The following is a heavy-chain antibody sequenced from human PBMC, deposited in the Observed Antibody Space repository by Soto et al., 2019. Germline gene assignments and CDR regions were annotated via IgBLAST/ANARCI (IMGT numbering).Heavy chain of an antibody. V-gene: IGHV4-31*03. CDR2: IYYSGST. Sequence: SETLSLTCTVSGGSISSGGYYWGWIRQHPGEGLEWIGYIYYSGSTYYNPSLKSRVTISLDTSKNQFSLKLSSVTAADTAVYSCARGSYYFYYGMDVWGQGTTVNVSS. CDR1: GGSISSGGYY. J-gene: IGHJ6*02. CDR3: ARGSYYFYYGMDV.